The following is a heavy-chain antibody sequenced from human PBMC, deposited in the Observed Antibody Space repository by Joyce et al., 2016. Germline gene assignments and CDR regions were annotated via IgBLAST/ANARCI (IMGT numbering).Heavy chain of an antibody. V-gene: IGHV3-21*01. J-gene: IGHJ4*02. D-gene: IGHD4-11*01. CDR2: ISRDNTYI. CDR1: GFIFSSYS. CDR3: ARDVLTTVTKAYGY. Sequence: EVQLVESGGGLVKPGESLRLSCTASGFIFSSYSMTWVRQAPGKVLEWVSSISRDNTYIFHADSVKGRFTMSRDNARNSLYLQMNSLRAEDTAVYYCARDVLTTVTKAYGYWGQGTLVAVSS.